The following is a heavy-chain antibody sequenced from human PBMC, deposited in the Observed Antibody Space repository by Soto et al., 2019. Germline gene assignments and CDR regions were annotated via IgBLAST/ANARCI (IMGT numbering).Heavy chain of an antibody. D-gene: IGHD3-3*01. J-gene: IGHJ4*02. CDR1: GGTFSSYT. CDR3: ARESVEKSSDY. V-gene: IGHV1-69*04. CDR2: IIPILGIA. Sequence: SVKVSCKASGGTFSSYTISWVRQAPGQGLEWMGRIIPILGIANYAQKFQGRVTITADKSTSTAYMELRSLRSDDTAVYYCARESVEKSSDYWGQGTLVTVSS.